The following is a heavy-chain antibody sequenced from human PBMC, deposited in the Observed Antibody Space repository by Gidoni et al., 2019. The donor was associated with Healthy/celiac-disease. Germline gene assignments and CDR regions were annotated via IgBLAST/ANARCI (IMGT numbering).Heavy chain of an antibody. Sequence: EVQLVESGGGRVKPGRSLRLSWPASGFTFSSYSMHGVRQATGKGLECGSSISSSSSYLYYADSVKGRFTISRDNAKNSLYLQMNSLSAEDTAVYYCARARFGDDAFDIWGQGTMVTVSS. J-gene: IGHJ3*02. CDR1: GFTFSSYS. CDR2: ISSSSSYL. CDR3: ARARFGDDAFDI. V-gene: IGHV3-21*01. D-gene: IGHD3-10*01.